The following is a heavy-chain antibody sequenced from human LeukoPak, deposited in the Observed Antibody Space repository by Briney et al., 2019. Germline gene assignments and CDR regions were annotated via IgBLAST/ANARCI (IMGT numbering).Heavy chain of an antibody. D-gene: IGHD6-13*01. CDR2: MNPNSGNT. V-gene: IGHV1-8*03. CDR1: GYTFTSYD. Sequence: ASVKVSCKGSGYTFTSYDINWVRQATGQGLEWMGWMNPNSGNTGYAQKFQGRVTITRNTSISTAYMELSSLRSEDTAVYYCARGRNHLPGIAAAWGQGTLVTVSS. J-gene: IGHJ4*02. CDR3: ARGRNHLPGIAAA.